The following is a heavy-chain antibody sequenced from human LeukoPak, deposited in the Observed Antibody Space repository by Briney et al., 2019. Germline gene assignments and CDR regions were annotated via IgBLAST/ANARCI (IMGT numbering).Heavy chain of an antibody. CDR3: ARMADCGGDCYFISTYYFDY. V-gene: IGHV5-51*01. CDR2: IYPGGWDT. D-gene: IGHD2-21*02. J-gene: IGHJ4*02. CDR1: GYSFTSYW. Sequence: GESLKISCKGSGYSFTSYWIGWVRQMPGKGLEGMGVIYPGGWDTRYNPSLQGQVTISADKSINTAYLQWSSLKAADTAMYYCARMADCGGDCYFISTYYFDYWGQGNLVTVSS.